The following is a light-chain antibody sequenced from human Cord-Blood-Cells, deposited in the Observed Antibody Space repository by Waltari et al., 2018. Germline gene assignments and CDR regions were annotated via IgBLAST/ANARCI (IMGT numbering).Light chain of an antibody. J-gene: IGLJ1*01. CDR3: NSRDSSGNHLV. CDR2: GKN. CDR1: SPRSYS. V-gene: IGLV3-19*01. Sequence: SSELTQDPAVSVALRQTVRITCRGDSPRSYSESWYQQKPGQAPVLVIYGKNNRPSGIPDRFSGSSSGNTASLTITGAQAEDEADYYCNSRDSSGNHLVFGTGTKVTVL.